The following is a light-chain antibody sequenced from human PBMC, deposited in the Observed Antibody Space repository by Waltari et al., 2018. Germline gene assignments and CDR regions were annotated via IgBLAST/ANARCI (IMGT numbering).Light chain of an antibody. V-gene: IGKV1-5*01. CDR2: DAS. CDR3: QQYNSYSVYT. CDR1: PSIRSW. J-gene: IGKJ2*01. Sequence: DIQMTQSPSTLSASVGDRVTMPCRASPSIRSWLAWYQQKPGKAPKLLIYDASSLASGVPSRFSGSGSGTEFTLSISSLQPDDFATYYCQQYNSYSVYTFGQGTKLEIK.